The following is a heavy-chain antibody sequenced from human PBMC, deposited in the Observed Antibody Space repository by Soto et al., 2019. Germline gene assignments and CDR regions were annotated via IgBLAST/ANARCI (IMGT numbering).Heavy chain of an antibody. V-gene: IGHV6-1*01. D-gene: IGHD2-2*01. Sequence: PSQTLSLTCAISGDSVSSNSAAWNWIRQSPSRGLEWLGRTYYRSKWYNDYAVSVKSRITINPDTSKNQFSLQLNSVTPEDTAVYYCARDVPTLDIVVVPAATSYGMDVWGQGTTVTVS. CDR3: ARDVPTLDIVVVPAATSYGMDV. J-gene: IGHJ6*02. CDR2: TYYRSKWYN. CDR1: GDSVSSNSAA.